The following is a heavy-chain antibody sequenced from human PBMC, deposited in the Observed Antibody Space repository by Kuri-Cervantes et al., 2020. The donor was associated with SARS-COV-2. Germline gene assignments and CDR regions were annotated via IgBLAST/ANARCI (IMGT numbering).Heavy chain of an antibody. J-gene: IGHJ4*02. Sequence: GESLKISCAASGFNFGRSDMHWVRQAPGKGLEWVAFISDDAKHKKCMVSGKGRFTISRDNTQNTLLLQTTSLRSEDTAIYYCAKDHFGVPDFWGQGILVTVSS. CDR3: AKDHFGVPDF. V-gene: IGHV3-30*18. CDR2: ISDDAKHK. CDR1: GFNFGRSD. D-gene: IGHD2-21*01.